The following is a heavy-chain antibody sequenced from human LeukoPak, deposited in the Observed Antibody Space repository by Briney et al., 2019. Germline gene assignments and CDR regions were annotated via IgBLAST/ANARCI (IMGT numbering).Heavy chain of an antibody. CDR3: ARGLATLRYFDWLLAEFDY. V-gene: IGHV7-4-1*02. Sequence: ASVKVSCKASGYTFTSYAMNWVRQAPGQGLEWMGWINTNTGNPTYAQGFTGRFVFSLDTSVSTAYLQISSLKAEDTAVYYCARGLATLRYFDWLLAEFDYWGQGTLVTASS. J-gene: IGHJ4*02. CDR1: GYTFTSYA. CDR2: INTNTGNP. D-gene: IGHD3-9*01.